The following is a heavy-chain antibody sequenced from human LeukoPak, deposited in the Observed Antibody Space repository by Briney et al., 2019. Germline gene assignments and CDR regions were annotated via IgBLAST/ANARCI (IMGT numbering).Heavy chain of an antibody. CDR3: ARDWGSSGWFYFDS. CDR1: GFKFHNYA. Sequence: QPGGSLRLSCTASGFKFHNYALHWVRQAPGKGLEWVSGITWNNETLDYADSVKGRFIISRDNAKNSIYQQMNSLRAEDTALYYCARDWGSSGWFYFDSWGQGTLVSVSS. J-gene: IGHJ4*02. V-gene: IGHV3-9*01. CDR2: ITWNNETL. D-gene: IGHD6-19*01.